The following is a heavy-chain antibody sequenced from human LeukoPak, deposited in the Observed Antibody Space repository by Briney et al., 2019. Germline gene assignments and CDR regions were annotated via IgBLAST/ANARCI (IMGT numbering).Heavy chain of an antibody. CDR3: ATKPTTKHFDY. V-gene: IGHV3-23*01. CDR1: GFTFSSYS. CDR2: ISGSGGST. D-gene: IGHD1-7*01. Sequence: GGSLRLSCAAPGFTFSSYSMSWGRQAPREGLEWVSAISGSGGSTYYADSVKGRFTISRDNSKNTLYLQMNSLRAEDTAVYYCATKPTTKHFDYWGQGTLVTVSS. J-gene: IGHJ4*02.